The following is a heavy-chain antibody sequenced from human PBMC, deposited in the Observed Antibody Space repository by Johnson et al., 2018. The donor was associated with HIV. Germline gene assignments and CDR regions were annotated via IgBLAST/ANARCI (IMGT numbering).Heavy chain of an antibody. Sequence: VLLVESGGGVVQPGGSLRLSCAASGFTFNRYGMHWVRQALGRGLEWVAVISYAGDNQYYADSVKGRFTISRDNSKNTLYLQMNSLRSEDTAVYYCARDAQHFRNYFGSGNGAFDVWGQGTMVTVTS. CDR3: ARDAQHFRNYFGSGNGAFDV. CDR2: ISYAGDNQ. J-gene: IGHJ3*01. V-gene: IGHV3-30*03. D-gene: IGHD3-10*01. CDR1: GFTFNRYG.